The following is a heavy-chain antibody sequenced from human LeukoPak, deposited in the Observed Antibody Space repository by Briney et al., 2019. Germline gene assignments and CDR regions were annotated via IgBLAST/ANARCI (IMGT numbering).Heavy chain of an antibody. J-gene: IGHJ6*03. Sequence: SETLSLTCAVSGYSISSGYYWGWIRQPPGKGLEWIGSIYHSGSTYYNPSLKSRVTISVDTSKNQFSLKLSSVTAADTAVYYCAIIFFNAYIDYYYYYMDVWGKGTTVTVSS. CDR1: GYSISSGYY. D-gene: IGHD2/OR15-2a*01. CDR3: AIIFFNAYIDYYYYYMDV. V-gene: IGHV4-38-2*01. CDR2: IYHSGST.